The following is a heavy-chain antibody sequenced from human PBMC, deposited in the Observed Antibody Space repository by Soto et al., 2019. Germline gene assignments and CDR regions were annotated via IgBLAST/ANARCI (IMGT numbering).Heavy chain of an antibody. CDR1: GGTFSSYT. Sequence: QVQLVQSGAEVKKPGSSVKVSCMASGGTFSSYTISWVRQAPGQGLEWMGRIIPILGIANYAQKFQGRVTITADKSTSTASMELSSLRSEDTAVYYFAREEYYYGSGAFFDYWGQGTLVTVSS. J-gene: IGHJ4*02. D-gene: IGHD3-10*01. V-gene: IGHV1-69*08. CDR2: IIPILGIA. CDR3: AREEYYYGSGAFFDY.